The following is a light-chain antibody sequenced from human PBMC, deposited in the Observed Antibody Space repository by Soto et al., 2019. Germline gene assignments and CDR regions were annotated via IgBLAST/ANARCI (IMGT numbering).Light chain of an antibody. Sequence: EIVLAQSPGTLSLSPGERATLSCRASQSVTNSFLAWYQQKPGQAPRLLIYGASRRATGIPDRFTGSGSGTDFTRTINRLEPEDFAVYYCQQYVRSPWAFGQGTKVEI. CDR1: QSVTNSF. CDR3: QQYVRSPWA. J-gene: IGKJ1*01. CDR2: GAS. V-gene: IGKV3-20*01.